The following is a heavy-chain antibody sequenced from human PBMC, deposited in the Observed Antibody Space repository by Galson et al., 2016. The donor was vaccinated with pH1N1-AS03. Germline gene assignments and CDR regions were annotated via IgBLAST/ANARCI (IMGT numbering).Heavy chain of an antibody. CDR1: GYTFTDFS. Sequence: SCKASGYTFTDFSVNWVRQAPGQGLEWMGWINPNDGVTNYAQKFDAWVTMTSDTSSSTAYMELYGLKSDDTAVYYCARDPRGPCTSATCPTTYYFGMDVWGQGTRVSVSS. CDR3: ARDPRGPCTSATCPTTYYFGMDV. V-gene: IGHV1-2*04. D-gene: IGHD2-2*01. J-gene: IGHJ6*02. CDR2: INPNDGVT.